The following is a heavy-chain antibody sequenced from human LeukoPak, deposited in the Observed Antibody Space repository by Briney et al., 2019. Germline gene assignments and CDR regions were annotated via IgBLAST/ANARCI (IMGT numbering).Heavy chain of an antibody. V-gene: IGHV3-48*04. CDR2: ISSSSSTI. CDR1: GFTFSSYG. Sequence: AGGSLRLSCAASGFTFSSYGMHWVRQAPGKGLEWVSYISSSSSTIYYADSVKGRFTISRDNAKNSLYLQMNSLRAEDTAVYYCARDRGQFGELPTFDYWGQGTLVTVSS. D-gene: IGHD3-10*01. J-gene: IGHJ4*02. CDR3: ARDRGQFGELPTFDY.